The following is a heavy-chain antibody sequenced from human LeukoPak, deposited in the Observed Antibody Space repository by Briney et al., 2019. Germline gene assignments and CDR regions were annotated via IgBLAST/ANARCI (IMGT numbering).Heavy chain of an antibody. J-gene: IGHJ3*02. V-gene: IGHV1-45*02. CDR1: GSAFTYRY. CDR2: ITPFNGNT. Sequence: ASVKVSCKASGSAFTYRYLHWVRQAPGQALEWMGWITPFNGNTNYAQKFQDRVIITRDRSMSTAYMELSRLRSDDTAMYYCARARRPSYYDTSGDENAFDIWGHGTMVTVSS. D-gene: IGHD3-22*01. CDR3: ARARRPSYYDTSGDENAFDI.